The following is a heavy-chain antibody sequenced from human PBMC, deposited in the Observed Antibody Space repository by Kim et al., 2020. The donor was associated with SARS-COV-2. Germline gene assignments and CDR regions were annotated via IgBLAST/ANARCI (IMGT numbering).Heavy chain of an antibody. CDR3: ARAWVYDFLTQFDP. D-gene: IGHD3-3*01. J-gene: IGHJ5*02. Sequence: AQRFQGQVPMTRNTSISTAYMELSSLRSEDTAVYYCARAWVYDFLTQFDPWGQGTLVTVSS. V-gene: IGHV1-8*01.